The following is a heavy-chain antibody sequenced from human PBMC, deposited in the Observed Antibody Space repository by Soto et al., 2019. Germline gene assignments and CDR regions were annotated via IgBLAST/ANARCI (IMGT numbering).Heavy chain of an antibody. CDR2: IIPSFGKG. V-gene: IGHV1-69*01. D-gene: IGHD3-16*01. CDR3: ARRDYNDYIWDYYGMDV. J-gene: IGHJ6*02. CDR1: GGTFSSYA. Sequence: QVQLVQSGAEAKRPGSSVKVSCKASGGTFSSYAISWVRQAPGQGLEWLGGIIPSFGKGNYQQNFQGRLTITADESTSTVYMELSGLTSGDTAVYYCARRDYNDYIWDYYGMDVWGQGTTVTVSS.